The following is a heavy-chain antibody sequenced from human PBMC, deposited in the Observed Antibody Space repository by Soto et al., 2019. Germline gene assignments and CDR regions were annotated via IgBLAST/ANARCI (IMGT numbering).Heavy chain of an antibody. Sequence: SVKVSCKASGATFSSYAIRWVRQAPGQGLEWMGGIIPIFGTANYAQKFQGRVTITADGSTSTAYMELSSLRSEDTAVYYCARVSSGGPLAYYYGMDVWGQGTTVTVSS. D-gene: IGHD3-22*01. J-gene: IGHJ6*02. CDR2: IIPIFGTA. CDR1: GATFSSYA. V-gene: IGHV1-69*13. CDR3: ARVSSGGPLAYYYGMDV.